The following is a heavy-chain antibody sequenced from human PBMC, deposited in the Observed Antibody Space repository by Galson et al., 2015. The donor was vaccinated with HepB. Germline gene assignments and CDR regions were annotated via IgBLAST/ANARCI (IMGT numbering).Heavy chain of an antibody. J-gene: IGHJ2*01. CDR3: ARGYNYDFNWYFDL. D-gene: IGHD3-22*01. CDR1: GFTFSSYS. Sequence: SLRLSCAASGFTFSSYSMNWVRLGPGKGLEWVSSINSRSDYIFYADSLQGRFTISRDNAKNSLYLQMSSLRAEDTAVYYCARGYNYDFNWYFDLRGRGTLVTVSS. V-gene: IGHV3-21*01. CDR2: INSRSDYI.